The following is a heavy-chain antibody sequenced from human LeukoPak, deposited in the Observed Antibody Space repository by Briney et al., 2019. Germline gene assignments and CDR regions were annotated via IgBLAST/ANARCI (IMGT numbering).Heavy chain of an antibody. CDR1: GGSISSSSYY. CDR2: IYSDGST. V-gene: IGHV3-53*01. CDR3: ARDPNSGSYWGHYYYYYMDV. D-gene: IGHD1-26*01. Sequence: ETLSLTCTVSGGSISSSSYYWGWIRQPPGKGLEWVSVIYSDGSTYYADSVKGRFTISRDNAKNSLYLQMNSLRAEDTAVYYCARDPNSGSYWGHYYYYYMDVWGKGTTVTVSS. J-gene: IGHJ6*03.